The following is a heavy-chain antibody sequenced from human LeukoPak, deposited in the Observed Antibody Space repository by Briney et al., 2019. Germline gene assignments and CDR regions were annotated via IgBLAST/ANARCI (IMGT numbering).Heavy chain of an antibody. CDR2: IWYDGSNK. CDR1: GFTFSSYG. V-gene: IGHV3-33*01. J-gene: IGHJ6*02. D-gene: IGHD6-19*01. CDR3: ARGPGYSSGWYRNYYYYGMDV. Sequence: VGSLRLSCAASGFTFSSYGMHWVRQAPGKGLEWVAVIWYDGSNKYYADSVKGRFTISRDNSKNTLYLQMNSLRAEDTAVYYCARGPGYSSGWYRNYYYYGMDVWGQGTTVTVSS.